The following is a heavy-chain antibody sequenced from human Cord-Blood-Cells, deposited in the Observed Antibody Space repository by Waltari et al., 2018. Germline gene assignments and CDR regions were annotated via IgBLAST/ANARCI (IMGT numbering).Heavy chain of an antibody. CDR2: SIPIFGTA. Sequence: QVQLVQSGAEVKKPGSSVKVSCTASGGTFSSYAISWVGQAPGQGLEWMGGSIPIFGTANDAQKFQGRVTITADESTSTAYMELSSLRSEDTAVYYCARVEYCSSTSCYYFDYWGQGTLVTVSS. V-gene: IGHV1-69*01. CDR3: ARVEYCSSTSCYYFDY. D-gene: IGHD2-2*01. J-gene: IGHJ4*02. CDR1: GGTFSSYA.